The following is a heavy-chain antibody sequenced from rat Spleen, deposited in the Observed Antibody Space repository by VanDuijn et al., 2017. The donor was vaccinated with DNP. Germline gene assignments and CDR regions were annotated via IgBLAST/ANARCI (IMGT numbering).Heavy chain of an antibody. V-gene: IGHV3-1*01. D-gene: IGHD1-11*01. CDR2: ISYSGST. Sequence: EVQLQESGPGLVKPSQSLSLTCSVTGYSITSNYWGWIRKFPGNKMEWMGYISYSGSTSYNPSLKSRISITRDTSKNQFFLQLNSVTTEDTATYYCARGVDYGGSNWFAYWGQGTLVTVSS. J-gene: IGHJ3*01. CDR1: GYSITSNY. CDR3: ARGVDYGGSNWFAY.